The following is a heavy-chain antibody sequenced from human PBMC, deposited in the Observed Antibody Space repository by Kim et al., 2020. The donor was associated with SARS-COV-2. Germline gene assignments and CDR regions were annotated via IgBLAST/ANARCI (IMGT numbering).Heavy chain of an antibody. Sequence: GGSLRLSCAASGFIFNSYAMSLVRQAPGKGLEWVSAISGSSNSTYYADSVKGRFTISRDNSKNTLFLQVNNLRVEDTAVYYCAKGEYCSSTRCYVLAGFDQWGQGTLVSVSS. V-gene: IGHV3-23*01. CDR2: ISGSSNST. CDR3: AKGEYCSSTRCYVLAGFDQ. D-gene: IGHD2-2*01. J-gene: IGHJ4*02. CDR1: GFIFNSYA.